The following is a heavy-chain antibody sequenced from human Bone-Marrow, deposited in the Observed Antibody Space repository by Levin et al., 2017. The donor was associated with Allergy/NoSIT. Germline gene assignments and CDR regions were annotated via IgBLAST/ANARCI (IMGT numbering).Heavy chain of an antibody. CDR1: ASSVSSGSC. V-gene: IGHV4-38-2*01. D-gene: IGHD2-15*01. CDR2: ICQSGST. CDR3: ARVCSGGRWLDY. J-gene: IGHJ4*02. Sequence: SETLSLTCAVSASSVSSGSCWGWVRQPPGKGLEWIGTICQSGSTYYNPSLKSRVSLSVDTSKNHFSLKLSSVTAADTALYYCARVCSGGRWLDYWGQGTLVTVSS.